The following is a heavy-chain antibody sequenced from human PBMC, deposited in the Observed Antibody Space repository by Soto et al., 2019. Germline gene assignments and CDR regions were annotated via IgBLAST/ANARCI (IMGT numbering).Heavy chain of an antibody. CDR2: IYYSGST. CDR1: GGSISSYY. V-gene: IGHV4-59*08. CDR3: ARSKGITGTTSGYYMDV. Sequence: SETLSLTCTVSGGSISSYYWSWIRQPPGKGLEWIGYIYYSGSTNYNPSLKSRVTISVDTSKNQFSLKLSSVTAADTAVYYCARSKGITGTTSGYYMDVWGKGTTVTVSS. J-gene: IGHJ6*03. D-gene: IGHD1-7*01.